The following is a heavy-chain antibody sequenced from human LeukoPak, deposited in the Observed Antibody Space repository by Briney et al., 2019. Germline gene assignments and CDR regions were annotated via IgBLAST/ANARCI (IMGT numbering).Heavy chain of an antibody. CDR3: TRDESFYGSGRYY. D-gene: IGHD3-10*01. CDR1: GFTLSSNY. V-gene: IGHV3-53*01. J-gene: IGHJ4*02. CDR2: IYSGCST. Sequence: GGSLRLSCAASGFTLSSNYMSWVRQAPGKGLEGVSVIYSGCSTYYADSVKGRFTISRDNSKNTLYLQMNSLRAEDTAVYYCTRDESFYGSGRYYWGQGTLVTVSS.